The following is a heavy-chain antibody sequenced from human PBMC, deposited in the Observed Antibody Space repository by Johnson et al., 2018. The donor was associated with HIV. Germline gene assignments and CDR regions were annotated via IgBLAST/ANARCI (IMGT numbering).Heavy chain of an antibody. CDR2: INWNGGST. Sequence: VQLVESGGGVVRPGGSLRLSCAASGFNFDDYGMTWVRQAPGKGLEWVSGINWNGGSTGYADSVTGRFTISSDNSKNTLYMQMNSLRADDTAVYYCAKDRASVWYSGSYLVDWGQGTMVTVSS. D-gene: IGHD1-26*01. J-gene: IGHJ3*01. CDR3: AKDRASVWYSGSYLVD. V-gene: IGHV3-20*04. CDR1: GFNFDDYG.